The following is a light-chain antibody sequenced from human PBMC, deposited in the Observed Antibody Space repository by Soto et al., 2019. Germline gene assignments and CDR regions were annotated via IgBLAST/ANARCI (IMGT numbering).Light chain of an antibody. Sequence: IVLTQSPCTLSLSPGERATLSCRASQSGSSTYLAWYQQKPGQAPRLLIYDASRRATGIPDRFSGGGSGTDFTLTISRLEPADFAVYFCHHYGTSPTFGQGTRLEIK. CDR2: DAS. CDR3: HHYGTSPT. J-gene: IGKJ5*01. CDR1: QSGSSTY. V-gene: IGKV3-20*01.